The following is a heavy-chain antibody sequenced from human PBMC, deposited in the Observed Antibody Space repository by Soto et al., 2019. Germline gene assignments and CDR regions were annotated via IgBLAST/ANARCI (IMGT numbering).Heavy chain of an antibody. Sequence: GESLKISCKGSGYSFTSYWIGWVRQMPGKGLEWMGIIYPGDSDTRYSPSFQGQVTISADKSISTAYLQWSSLKASDTAMYYCARLGYYDSSGYYPPEYYYYGMDVWGQGTTVTVSS. CDR3: ARLGYYDSSGYYPPEYYYYGMDV. V-gene: IGHV5-51*01. D-gene: IGHD3-22*01. CDR1: GYSFTSYW. CDR2: IYPGDSDT. J-gene: IGHJ6*02.